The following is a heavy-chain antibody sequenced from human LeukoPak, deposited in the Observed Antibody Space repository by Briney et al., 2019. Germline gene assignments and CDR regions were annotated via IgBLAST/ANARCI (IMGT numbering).Heavy chain of an antibody. D-gene: IGHD4-17*01. Sequence: ASVKVSCKASGGTFSSYAISWVRQAPGQGLEWMGGIIPIFGTANYAQKFQGRVTITADESTSTAYMELSSLRSEDTAVCYCASPTPKYGDYVHYGMDVWGQGTTVTVSS. CDR1: GGTFSSYA. CDR3: ASPTPKYGDYVHYGMDV. CDR2: IIPIFGTA. V-gene: IGHV1-69*13. J-gene: IGHJ6*02.